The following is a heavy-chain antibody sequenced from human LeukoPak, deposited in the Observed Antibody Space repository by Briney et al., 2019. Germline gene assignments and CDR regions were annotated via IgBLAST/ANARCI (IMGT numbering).Heavy chain of an antibody. CDR2: IIPIFGTA. CDR3: ARDPGDYGDYDGDDY. V-gene: IGHV1-69*13. J-gene: IGHJ4*02. D-gene: IGHD4-17*01. CDR1: GGTFSSYA. Sequence: SVKVSCKASGGTFSSYAISWVRQAPGQGREWMGGIIPIFGTANYAQKFQGRVTITADESTSTAYMELSSLRSEDTAVYYCARDPGDYGDYDGDDYWGQGTLVTVSS.